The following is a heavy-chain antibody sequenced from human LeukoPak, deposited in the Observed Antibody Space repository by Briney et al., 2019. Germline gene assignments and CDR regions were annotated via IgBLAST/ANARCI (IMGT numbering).Heavy chain of an antibody. CDR3: ARDGGYYDSSGYYSGMDV. CDR1: GYTFTGYY. V-gene: IGHV1-2*02. CDR2: INPNSGGT. D-gene: IGHD3-22*01. Sequence: ASVKVSCKASGYTFTGYYMHWVRQAPGQGLEWRGWINPNSGGTNYAQKFQGRVTMTRDTSISTAYMELSRLRSDDTAVYYCARDGGYYDSSGYYSGMDVWGQGTTVTVSS. J-gene: IGHJ6*02.